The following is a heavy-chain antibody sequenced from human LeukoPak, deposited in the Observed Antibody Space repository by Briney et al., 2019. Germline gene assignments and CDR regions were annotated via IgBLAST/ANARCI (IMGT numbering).Heavy chain of an antibody. V-gene: IGHV3-74*01. D-gene: IGHD5-18*01. J-gene: IGHJ4*02. CDR1: GFTFSTFW. Sequence: QSGGSLRLSCAASGFTFSTFWMHWVRQTPGKGLVWVSRISNDGSTTHYADSVKGRFTISRDNAKNTLFLHMNSLRAEDTAVYYCARVGRGYSFNVYCFDYWGQGTLVTVS. CDR3: ARVGRGYSFNVYCFDY. CDR2: ISNDGSTT.